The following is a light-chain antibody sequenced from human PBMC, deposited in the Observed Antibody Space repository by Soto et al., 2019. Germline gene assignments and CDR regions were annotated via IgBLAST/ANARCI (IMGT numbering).Light chain of an antibody. V-gene: IGLV2-18*02. CDR1: SSDIGKYDR. Sequence: QSVLTQPPSVSGSPGQSVTISCTGTSSDIGKYDRVSWYQQSPGTAPKLIIYEVTNPPSGVPARFSGSKSGNTASLTISGLQAEDEADYYCSSYISTSRYVFGAGTKVTVL. CDR2: EVT. J-gene: IGLJ1*01. CDR3: SSYISTSRYV.